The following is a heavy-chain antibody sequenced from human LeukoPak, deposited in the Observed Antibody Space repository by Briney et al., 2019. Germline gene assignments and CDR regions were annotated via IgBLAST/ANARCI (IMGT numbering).Heavy chain of an antibody. CDR1: GYTFTGYY. V-gene: IGHV1-2*02. J-gene: IGHJ5*02. D-gene: IGHD3-10*01. Sequence: ASVKVSCKASGYTFTGYYMHWVRQAPGQGLEWMGWINPNSGGTNYAQKFQGRVTMTGDPSISTAYVELSRLRSDDTAVYYCSTVGPVWFGELFAWGQGTQVTVSS. CDR2: INPNSGGT. CDR3: STVGPVWFGELFA.